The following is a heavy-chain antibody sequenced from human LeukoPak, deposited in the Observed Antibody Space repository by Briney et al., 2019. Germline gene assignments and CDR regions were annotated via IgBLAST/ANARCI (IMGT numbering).Heavy chain of an antibody. CDR2: IYHSGRT. D-gene: IGHD2-21*02. J-gene: IGHJ4*02. Sequence: SQTLSLTCSVSGGSISSEGFYWSWIRQHPGKGLEWIAYIYHSGRTYYNPSLKSRLTISVDTSKNQFSMSLKSVTAADTAVYYCARVVTSSLYFFDYWGQGTLVSVSS. V-gene: IGHV4-31*03. CDR1: GGSISSEGFY. CDR3: ARVVTSSLYFFDY.